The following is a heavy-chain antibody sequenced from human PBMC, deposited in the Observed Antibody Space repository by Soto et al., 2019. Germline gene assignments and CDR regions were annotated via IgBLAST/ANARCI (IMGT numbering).Heavy chain of an antibody. J-gene: IGHJ6*02. CDR1: GFTFSTYS. CDR3: ARDSRNRQEGMDV. CDR2: ISSNVDYI. V-gene: IGHV3-21*01. Sequence: EVQLVESGGTLVQPGGSLRLSCAASGFTFSTYSINWVRQAPGKGLEWVASISSNVDYIYYADSVKGRFTISRDNAQNSLFLQMNSLRAEDTAVYFCARDSRNRQEGMDVWGHGTTVTVSS.